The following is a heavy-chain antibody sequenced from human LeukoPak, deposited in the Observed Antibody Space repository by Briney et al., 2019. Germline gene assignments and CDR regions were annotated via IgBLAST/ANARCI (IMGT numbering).Heavy chain of an antibody. CDR2: IKQDRSEK. Sequence: GGSLRLSCAASGFTFSNYWMSWVRQAPGKGLEWVANIKQDRSEKYYVDSVKGRFTISRDNAKNSLYLQMNSLRAEDTAVYYCARVGIAVAGYFDYWGQGTLVTVSS. V-gene: IGHV3-7*01. CDR3: ARVGIAVAGYFDY. CDR1: GFTFSNYW. D-gene: IGHD6-19*01. J-gene: IGHJ4*02.